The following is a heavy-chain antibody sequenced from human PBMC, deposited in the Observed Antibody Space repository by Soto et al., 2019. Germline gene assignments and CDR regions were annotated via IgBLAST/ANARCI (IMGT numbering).Heavy chain of an antibody. V-gene: IGHV4-31*03. Sequence: PSETLSLTCTVSGGSISSGGYYWSWIRQHPGKGLEWIGYIYYSGSAYYNPSLKSRVTISVDTSKNQFSLRLSSVTAADTAVYYCARFHKYSEANWFDPWGQGTLVTVSS. CDR1: GGSISSGGYY. J-gene: IGHJ5*02. CDR3: ARFHKYSEANWFDP. CDR2: IYYSGSA. D-gene: IGHD2-15*01.